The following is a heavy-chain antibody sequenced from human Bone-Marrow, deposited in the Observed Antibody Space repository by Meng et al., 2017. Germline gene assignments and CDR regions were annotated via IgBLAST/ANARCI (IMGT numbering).Heavy chain of an antibody. CDR2: FHHSGTT. V-gene: IGHV4-4*02. CDR3: AASPGWWRIDS. CDR1: GASVSSGYW. J-gene: IGHJ4*02. D-gene: IGHD6-19*01. Sequence: RQQSGPGPGKPSGPPSFTRRGSGASVSSGYWWTWVRQPPDKGLEWIGEFHHSGTTNYNPSLRSRVTISVDTSKNQFSLRLTSVTAADAAVYYCAASPGWWRIDSWGQGTLVTVSS.